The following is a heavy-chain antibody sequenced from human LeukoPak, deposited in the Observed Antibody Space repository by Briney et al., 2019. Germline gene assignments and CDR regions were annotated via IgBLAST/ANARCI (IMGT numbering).Heavy chain of an antibody. D-gene: IGHD6-13*01. J-gene: IGHJ4*02. CDR3: AKDRYSSSWSHFDY. Sequence: SGGSLRLSCAASGFTFSSYGIHWVRQAPGKGLEWVAFIRYDGTNKYYADSVKGRFTISRDNSKNTLYLQMNSLRAEDTAVYYCAKDRYSSSWSHFDYWGQGTLVTVSS. CDR2: IRYDGTNK. CDR1: GFTFSSYG. V-gene: IGHV3-30*02.